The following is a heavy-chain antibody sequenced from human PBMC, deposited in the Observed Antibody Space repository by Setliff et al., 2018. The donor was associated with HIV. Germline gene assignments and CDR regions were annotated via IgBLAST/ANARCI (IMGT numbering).Heavy chain of an antibody. CDR2: MNPNSGNT. Sequence: ASVKVSCKASGYTFTSYDINWVRQATGQGLEWMGWMNPNSGNTGYAQKFQCRVTMTRNTSISTAYMELSSLRSDDTAIYYCAKPFGSDGSRQLDSWGQGTLVTVSS. CDR1: GYTFTSYD. V-gene: IGHV1-8*02. J-gene: IGHJ4*02. CDR3: AKPFGSDGSRQLDS. D-gene: IGHD2-15*01.